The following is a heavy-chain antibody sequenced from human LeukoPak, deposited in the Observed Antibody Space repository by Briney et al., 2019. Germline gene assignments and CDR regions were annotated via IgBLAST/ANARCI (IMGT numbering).Heavy chain of an antibody. CDR2: IYNSGST. V-gene: IGHV4-59*12. CDR3: AREPLNFARGAFDI. CDR1: GGSISSYS. D-gene: IGHD1-26*01. J-gene: IGHJ3*02. Sequence: SETLSLTCTVSGGSISSYSWSWVRQPPGKGLEWIGYIYNSGSTHYNPSLKSRPNISVDTSKNQFSLKLSSVTAADTAVYYCAREPLNFARGAFDIWGQGTMVTVSS.